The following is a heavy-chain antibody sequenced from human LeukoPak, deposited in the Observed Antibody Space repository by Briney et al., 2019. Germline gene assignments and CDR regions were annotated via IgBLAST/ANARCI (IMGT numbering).Heavy chain of an antibody. CDR1: GYSISSGYY. CDR2: INHSGST. CDR3: AGKHRARFDP. D-gene: IGHD1-14*01. V-gene: IGHV4-38-2*02. J-gene: IGHJ5*02. Sequence: SETLSLTCTVSGYSISSGYYWGWIRQPPGKGLEWIGEINHSGSTNYNPSLKSRVTISVDTSKNQLSLKLSSVTAADTAVYYCAGKHRARFDPWGQGTLVTVSS.